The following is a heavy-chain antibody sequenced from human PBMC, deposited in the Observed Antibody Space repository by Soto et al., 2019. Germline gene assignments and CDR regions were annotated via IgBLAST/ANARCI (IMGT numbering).Heavy chain of an antibody. J-gene: IGHJ4*02. CDR1: GGSISSSSYY. Sequence: PSETLSLTCTVSGGSISSSSYYWGWIRQPPGKGLEWIGSIYYSGSTYYNPSLKSRVTISVDTSKNQFSLKLTSVTAADTAVYYCARHVAGYSGYDYSWGQGTLVTVSS. D-gene: IGHD5-12*01. CDR2: IYYSGST. V-gene: IGHV4-39*01. CDR3: ARHVAGYSGYDYS.